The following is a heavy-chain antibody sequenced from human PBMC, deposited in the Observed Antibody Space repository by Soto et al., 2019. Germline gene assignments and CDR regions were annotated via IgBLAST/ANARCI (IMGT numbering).Heavy chain of an antibody. CDR3: ARDQGEREYSSGWYYYYYYGMDV. D-gene: IGHD6-19*01. Sequence: GGSLRLSCAASGFTFSSYSMNWVRQATGKGLEWVSYISSSSSTIYYADSVKGRFTISRDNAKNSLYLQMNSLRDEDTAVYYCARDQGEREYSSGWYYYYYYGMDVWGQGTTVTVSS. J-gene: IGHJ6*02. CDR2: ISSSSSTI. CDR1: GFTFSSYS. V-gene: IGHV3-48*02.